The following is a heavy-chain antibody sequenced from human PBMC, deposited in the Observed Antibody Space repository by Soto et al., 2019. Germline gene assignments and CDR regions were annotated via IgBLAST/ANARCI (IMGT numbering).Heavy chain of an antibody. CDR3: ARHDCISSSCYYYYYYSMDV. J-gene: IGHJ6*02. CDR2: IIPIFDTA. D-gene: IGHD2-2*01. Sequence: QVQLVQSGAEVKKPGSSVKVSCMTSGGTLRSYAISWVRQAPGQGLEWMGGIIPIFDTANYAQKFQGRVTITADESTSTAYMELSSLRSEDTAVYYCARHDCISSSCYYYYYYSMDVWGQGTTVTVSS. CDR1: GGTLRSYA. V-gene: IGHV1-69*12.